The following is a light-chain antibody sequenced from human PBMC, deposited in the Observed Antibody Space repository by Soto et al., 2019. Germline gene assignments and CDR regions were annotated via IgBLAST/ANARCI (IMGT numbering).Light chain of an antibody. CDR3: QQYNSFMYT. CDR1: QSISSW. CDR2: DAS. V-gene: IGKV1-5*01. J-gene: IGKJ2*01. Sequence: DIQMTQSPSTLSASVGDRVTITCRASQSISSWLAWYQQKPGKAPKLLIFDASSLESGVPSRFSGSGSGTEFTLTISSLQPYDFATYYCQQYNSFMYTFGQGNKLEIK.